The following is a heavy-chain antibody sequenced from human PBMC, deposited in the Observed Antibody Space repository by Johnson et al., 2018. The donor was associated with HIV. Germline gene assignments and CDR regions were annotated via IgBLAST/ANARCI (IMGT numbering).Heavy chain of an antibody. Sequence: VQLVESGGGLVQPGGSLSLSCAASGFTFSDYYMSWIRQAPGKGLEWVSAISGSGGSTYYADSVKGRFAISRDNSKNTLYLQMNSLRAEDTAVYYCAAQKRPTFWGQGTMVTVSS. CDR1: GFTFSDYY. CDR2: ISGSGGST. J-gene: IGHJ3*01. D-gene: IGHD6-25*01. CDR3: AAQKRPTF. V-gene: IGHV3-23*04.